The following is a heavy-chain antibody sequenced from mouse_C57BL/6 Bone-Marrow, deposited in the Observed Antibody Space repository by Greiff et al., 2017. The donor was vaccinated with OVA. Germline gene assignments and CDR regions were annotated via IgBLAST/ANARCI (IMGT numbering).Heavy chain of an antibody. CDR1: GYTFTDYY. V-gene: IGHV1-19*01. CDR3: ARGITTVVPFYAMDY. Sequence: VQLQQSGPVLVKPGASVKMSCKASGYTFTDYYMNWVKQSHGKSLEWIGVINPYNGGTSYNQKFKGKATLTVDKSSSTAYMELNSLTSEDSAVYYCARGITTVVPFYAMDYWGQGTSVTVSS. D-gene: IGHD1-1*01. CDR2: INPYNGGT. J-gene: IGHJ4*01.